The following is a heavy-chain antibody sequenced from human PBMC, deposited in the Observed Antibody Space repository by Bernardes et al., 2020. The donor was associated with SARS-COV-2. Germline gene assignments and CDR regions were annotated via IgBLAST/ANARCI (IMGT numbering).Heavy chain of an antibody. CDR1: GGSISSSSYY. V-gene: IGHV4-39*07. CDR3: ARRTTRGVIKESNWFDP. CDR2: IYYSGST. Sequence: SETLSLTCTVSGGSISSSSYYWGWIRQPPGKGLEWIGSIYYSGSTYYNPSLKSRVTISVDTSKNQFSLKLSSVTAADTAVYYCARRTTRGVIKESNWFDPWGQGTLVTVSS. D-gene: IGHD3-10*01. J-gene: IGHJ5*02.